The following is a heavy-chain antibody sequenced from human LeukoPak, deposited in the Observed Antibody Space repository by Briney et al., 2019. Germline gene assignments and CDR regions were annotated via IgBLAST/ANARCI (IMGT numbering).Heavy chain of an antibody. CDR2: ISAYNGNT. Sequence: GASVKVSCKASGYTFTSYGISWVRQAPGQGLEWMGWISAYNGNTNYAQKLQGRVTMTTDTSTSTAYMELRSLRSDDTAVYYCARVGYSGYDFSNDFDYWGQGTLVTVSS. CDR3: ARVGYSGYDFSNDFDY. CDR1: GYTFTSYG. V-gene: IGHV1-18*01. J-gene: IGHJ4*02. D-gene: IGHD5-12*01.